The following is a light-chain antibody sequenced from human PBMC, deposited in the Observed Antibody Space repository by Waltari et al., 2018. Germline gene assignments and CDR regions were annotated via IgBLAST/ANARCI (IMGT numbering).Light chain of an antibody. CDR2: GQN. Sequence: SSELTQDPTVSVALGQTVRITCQGDNLRRKYPSWYQQRPGQAPILVLYGQNSRPSGIPDRFSGSISGDTASLTITGAQADDEADYYCHSRDSSSTRFFGGGTRLTV. CDR3: HSRDSSSTRF. CDR1: NLRRKY. V-gene: IGLV3-19*01. J-gene: IGLJ2*01.